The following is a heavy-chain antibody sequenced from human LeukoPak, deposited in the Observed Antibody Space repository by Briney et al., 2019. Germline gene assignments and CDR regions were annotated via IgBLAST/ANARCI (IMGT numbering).Heavy chain of an antibody. CDR1: GFTFSSYA. CDR2: ISGSGTNT. J-gene: IGHJ4*02. Sequence: GGSLRLSCAASGFTFSSYAMSWVRQAPGKGLEWVSAISGSGTNTYYADSVKGRFTISRDNSKNSLYLQMNSLRAEDTAVYYCAKGIVVVITTWSSGFDYWGQGTLVTVSS. V-gene: IGHV3-23*01. CDR3: AKGIVVVITTWSSGFDY. D-gene: IGHD3-22*01.